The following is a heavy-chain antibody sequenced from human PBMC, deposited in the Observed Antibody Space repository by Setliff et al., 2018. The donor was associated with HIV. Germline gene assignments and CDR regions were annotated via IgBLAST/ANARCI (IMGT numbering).Heavy chain of an antibody. CDR3: ARGTSYGARSDYLDA. CDR2: IKQGGSEK. Sequence: GGSLRLSCAASGFTFSSRWMTWVRQAPGKGLEWVANIKQGGSEKNYVDSVKGRFSVSRDDAKNSLYLQMDSLRAEDTAVYYCARGTSYGARSDYLDAWGQGTLVTVSS. D-gene: IGHD3-10*01. J-gene: IGHJ4*02. CDR1: GFTFSSRW. V-gene: IGHV3-7*01.